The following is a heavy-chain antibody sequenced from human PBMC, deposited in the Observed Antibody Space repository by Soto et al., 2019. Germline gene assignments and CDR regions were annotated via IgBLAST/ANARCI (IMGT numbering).Heavy chain of an antibody. J-gene: IGHJ6*03. CDR1: GYTFTSYG. Sequence: QVQLVQSGAEVKKPGASVKVSCKASGYTFTSYGISWVRQAPGQGLEWMGWISAYNGNTNYAQKLQGRVTMTTDTTTSTALVELKRLTSDVPVIYYSAKDDCSSSCCYVIISCCSSSWRAHYYYYYYMDVWGKGTTVTVSS. V-gene: IGHV1-18*01. CDR2: ISAYNGNT. CDR3: AKDDCSSSCCYVIISCCSSSWRAHYYYYYYMDV. D-gene: IGHD2-2*01.